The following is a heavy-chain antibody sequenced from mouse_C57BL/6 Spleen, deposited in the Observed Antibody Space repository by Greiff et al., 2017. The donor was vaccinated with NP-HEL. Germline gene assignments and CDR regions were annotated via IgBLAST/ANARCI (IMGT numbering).Heavy chain of an antibody. D-gene: IGHD3-2*02. J-gene: IGHJ4*01. CDR3: ARGDSSGYDYAMDY. Sequence: QVQLQQSGAELVKPGASVKLSCKASGYTFTSYWMHWVKQRPGQGLEWIGMIHPNSGSTNYNEKFKSKATLTVDKSSSTAYMQLSSLTSEDSAVYYCARGDSSGYDYAMDYWGQGTSVTVSS. CDR1: GYTFTSYW. CDR2: IHPNSGST. V-gene: IGHV1-64*01.